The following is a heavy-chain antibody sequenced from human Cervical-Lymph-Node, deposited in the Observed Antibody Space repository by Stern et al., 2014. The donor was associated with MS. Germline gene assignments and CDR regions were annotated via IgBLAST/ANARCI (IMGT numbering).Heavy chain of an antibody. CDR2: ICPGGSDI. V-gene: IGHV5-51*01. CDR1: GYTFTSYW. CDR3: ARQRYFDY. J-gene: IGHJ4*02. Sequence: EVQLVESGPEVKRPGESLKISCQASGYTFTSYWIGWVRQMPGTGLEWIAIICPGGSDIRYSPSFQGQVTISAEKSSSTAYLQWNNLKASDTAIYYCARQRYFDYWGQGTLVTVSS.